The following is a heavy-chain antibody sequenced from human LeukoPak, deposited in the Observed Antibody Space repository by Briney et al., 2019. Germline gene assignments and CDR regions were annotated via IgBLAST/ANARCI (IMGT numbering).Heavy chain of an antibody. J-gene: IGHJ6*03. CDR2: IYYTGST. V-gene: IGHV4-39*07. CDR1: GGSIDSSSYY. CDR3: ARDAHCSGGSCPWYYYYMDV. D-gene: IGHD2-15*01. Sequence: PSETLSLTCSVSGGSIDSSSYYWAWIRQPPGKGLEWIGSIYYTGSTYYNPSLKSRVTISLDTSKNHFSLKLTSVTAADTAVYYCARDAHCSGGSCPWYYYYMDVWGKGTTVTVSS.